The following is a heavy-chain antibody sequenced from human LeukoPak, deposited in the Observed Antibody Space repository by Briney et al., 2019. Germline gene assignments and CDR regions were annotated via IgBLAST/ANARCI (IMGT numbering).Heavy chain of an antibody. CDR2: IRYDGSNK. J-gene: IGHJ6*03. CDR1: GFTFSSYG. Sequence: PGGSLRLSCAASGFTFSSYGMHWVRQAPGKGLEWVASIRYDGSNKYYADSVKGRFTTSRDNTKNSLYLQMNNLRAEDTGVYYCARDSAIVVLAYMDVWGKGTTVTVSS. D-gene: IGHD2-15*01. V-gene: IGHV3-30*02. CDR3: ARDSAIVVLAYMDV.